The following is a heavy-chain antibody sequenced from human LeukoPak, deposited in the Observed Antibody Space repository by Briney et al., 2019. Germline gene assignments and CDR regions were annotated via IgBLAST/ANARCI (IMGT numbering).Heavy chain of an antibody. D-gene: IGHD3-16*01. CDR2: ISYDGSNK. Sequence: GGSLRLSCAASGFTFSSYGMHWVRQAPGKGLEWVAVISYDGSNKYYADSVKGRFTISRDNSKNTLYLQMNSLRAEDTAVYYCAKDREVVTFGGVTPLYYFDYWGQGTLVTVSS. J-gene: IGHJ4*02. CDR1: GFTFSSYG. V-gene: IGHV3-30*18. CDR3: AKDREVVTFGGVTPLYYFDY.